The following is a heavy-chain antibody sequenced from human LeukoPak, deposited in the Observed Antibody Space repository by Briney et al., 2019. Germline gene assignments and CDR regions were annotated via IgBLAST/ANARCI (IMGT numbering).Heavy chain of an antibody. CDR1: GFTFDDYA. J-gene: IGHJ4*02. Sequence: GGSLRLSCAASGFTFDDYAMHWVRQAPGKGLEWVSGISWNSGSIGYADSVKGRFTISRDNAKNSLYLQMNSLRAEDTALYYCAKSWNYDFWSGYFAYWGQGTLVTVSS. V-gene: IGHV3-9*01. CDR2: ISWNSGSI. D-gene: IGHD3-3*01. CDR3: AKSWNYDFWSGYFAY.